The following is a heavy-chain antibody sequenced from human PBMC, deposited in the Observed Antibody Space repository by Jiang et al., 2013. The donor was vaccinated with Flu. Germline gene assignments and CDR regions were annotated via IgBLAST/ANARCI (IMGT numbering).Heavy chain of an antibody. D-gene: IGHD2/OR15-2a*01. Sequence: GAEVKKPGASVKVSCKASGYNFTSYGITWVRQAPGQGLENMGWISAYNGKTRYAQRFQGRVTMTTDTSTTTIFMELRDLTPEDTAVYYCATAKGVVSLSIDYWGQGTPVTVSS. CDR2: ISAYNGKT. J-gene: IGHJ4*02. CDR1: GYNFTSYG. CDR3: ATAKGVVSLSIDY. V-gene: IGHV1-18*04.